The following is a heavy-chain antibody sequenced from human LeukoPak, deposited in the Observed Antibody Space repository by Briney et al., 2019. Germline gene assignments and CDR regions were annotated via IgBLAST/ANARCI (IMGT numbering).Heavy chain of an antibody. CDR2: ISGSGGST. J-gene: IGHJ4*02. CDR1: GFTFSSYA. CDR3: ATSGYYTYYFDY. V-gene: IGHV3-23*01. D-gene: IGHD3-22*01. Sequence: QPGGSLRLSCAASGFTFSSYAMSWVRQAPGKGLEWVSAISGSGGSTYYADSVKGRFTISRDNSKNTLYLQMNSLRAEDPAVYYCATSGYYTYYFDYWGQGTLVTVSS.